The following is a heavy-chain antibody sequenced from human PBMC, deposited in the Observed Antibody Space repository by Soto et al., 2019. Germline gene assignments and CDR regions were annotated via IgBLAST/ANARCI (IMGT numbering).Heavy chain of an antibody. CDR2: IFSNDEK. V-gene: IGHV2-26*01. J-gene: IGHJ6*02. D-gene: IGHD6-19*01. CDR1: GFSLSNARMG. Sequence: QVTLKESGPVLVKPTETLTLTCTVSGFSLSNARMGVSWIRQPPGKALEWLAHIFSNDEKSYSTSLKSRLTISKATSKSQVVLTMTNMDPVDTATYYCARIVAGSSDWYVLNYGMDVWGQGTTVTVSS. CDR3: ARIVAGSSDWYVLNYGMDV.